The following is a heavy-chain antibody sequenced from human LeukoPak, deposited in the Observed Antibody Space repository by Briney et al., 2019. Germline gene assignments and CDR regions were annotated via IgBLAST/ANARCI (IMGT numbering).Heavy chain of an antibody. CDR3: ATGADMITFGGVIARGDY. Sequence: ASVKVSCKASGYSFSNHDINWVRQVPGHGLEWMGWMNPNSGNTGYAQKFQGRVAMTRDTSIGTAYLELSSLSFDDTAVYYCATGADMITFGGVIARGDYWGQGTLVTVSS. CDR2: MNPNSGNT. CDR1: GYSFSNHD. D-gene: IGHD3-16*02. V-gene: IGHV1-8*01. J-gene: IGHJ4*02.